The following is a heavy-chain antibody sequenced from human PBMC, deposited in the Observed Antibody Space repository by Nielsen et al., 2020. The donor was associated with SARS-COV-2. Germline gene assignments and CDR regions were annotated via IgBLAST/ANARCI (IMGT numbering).Heavy chain of an antibody. J-gene: IGHJ4*02. CDR2: INGDGSST. V-gene: IGHV3-74*01. CDR3: AKDKVDYYGSGSSESSGWEFDY. CDR1: GFSFSSYW. D-gene: IGHD3-10*01. Sequence: GESLKISCAASGFSFSSYWMQWVRQAPGKGLVWVSRINGDGSSTSYADSVKGRFTISRDNSKNTLYLQMNSLRAEDTAVYYCAKDKVDYYGSGSSESSGWEFDYWGQGTLVTVSS.